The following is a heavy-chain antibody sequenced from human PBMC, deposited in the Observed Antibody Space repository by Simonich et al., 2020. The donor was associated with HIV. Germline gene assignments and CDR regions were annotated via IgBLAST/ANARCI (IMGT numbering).Heavy chain of an antibody. CDR3: ARRHPTTVTTPYFDY. J-gene: IGHJ4*02. V-gene: IGHV4-34*01. CDR2: INHSGIT. CDR1: GGSFRGYY. Sequence: QVQLQQWGAGLLKPSETLSLTCAVYGGSFRGYYWSWIRQPPGKGLEWIGEINHSGITNYNPSLKSRVTLAVDTSKNQFSLKLSSVTAADTAVYYCARRHPTTVTTPYFDYWGQGTLVTVSS. D-gene: IGHD4-17*01.